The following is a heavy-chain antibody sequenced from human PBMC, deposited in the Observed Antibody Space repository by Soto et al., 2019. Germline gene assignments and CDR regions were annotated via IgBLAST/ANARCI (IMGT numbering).Heavy chain of an antibody. J-gene: IGHJ6*02. CDR3: TTDCSGGSCYPGAHYFYYGMDV. D-gene: IGHD2-15*01. Sequence: PGGSLSLSCATSGFSFNYAWMSWVRQAPGKGLEWVGRIKSNTDGGTADYAAPVKGRFTISRDDSKTTVYLQMNSLIIEDTAVYYCTTDCSGGSCYPGAHYFYYGMDVWGQGTTVTVSS. V-gene: IGHV3-15*01. CDR1: GFSFNYAW. CDR2: IKSNTDGGTA.